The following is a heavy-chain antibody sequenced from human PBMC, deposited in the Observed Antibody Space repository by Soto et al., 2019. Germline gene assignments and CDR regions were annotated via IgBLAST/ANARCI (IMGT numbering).Heavy chain of an antibody. J-gene: IGHJ4*02. CDR1: GGSISSYY. V-gene: IGHV4-4*07. D-gene: IGHD6-19*01. CDR2: IYTSGST. CDR3: ARALYSSGWIQPFDY. Sequence: PSETLSLTCTVSGGSISSYYWSWIRQPAGKGLEWIGRIYTSGSTNYNPSLKSRVTMSVDTSKNQFSLKLSSVTAADTAVYYCARALYSSGWIQPFDYWGPGTLVTVSS.